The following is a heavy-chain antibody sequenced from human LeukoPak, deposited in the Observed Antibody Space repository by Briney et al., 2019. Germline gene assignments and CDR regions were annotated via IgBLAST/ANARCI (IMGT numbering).Heavy chain of an antibody. J-gene: IGHJ4*02. Sequence: ASVKVSCKASGYTFTSYGISWVRQAPGQGLEWMGWISAYNGNTNYAQKLQGRVTMTTDTSTSTAYMELRSLRSDDTAVYYCAREGSGYDILTGYYREGNFDYWGQGTPVTVSS. CDR3: AREGSGYDILTGYYREGNFDY. D-gene: IGHD3-9*01. CDR2: ISAYNGNT. V-gene: IGHV1-18*01. CDR1: GYTFTSYG.